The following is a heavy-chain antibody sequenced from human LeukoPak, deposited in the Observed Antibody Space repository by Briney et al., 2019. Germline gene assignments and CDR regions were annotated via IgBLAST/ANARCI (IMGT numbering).Heavy chain of an antibody. V-gene: IGHV3-7*01. D-gene: IGHD6-6*01. J-gene: IGHJ3*02. Sequence: GGSLRLSCAASGFTFSSYEMSWVRQAPGKGLEWVANIKQDGSEKYYVDSVKGRFTISRDNAKNSLYLQMNSLRAEDTAVYYCARDAARGSFDIWGQGTMVTVSS. CDR2: IKQDGSEK. CDR1: GFTFSSYE. CDR3: ARDAARGSFDI.